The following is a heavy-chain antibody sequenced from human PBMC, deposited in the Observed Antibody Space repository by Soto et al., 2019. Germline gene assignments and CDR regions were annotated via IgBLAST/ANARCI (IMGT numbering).Heavy chain of an antibody. Sequence: PGGSLRLSCAASGFTFNSYAMSWVRQAPGKGLEWVSATSGGAETTYYADSVKGRFTTSRDNSDDTLYLQMNSLRAEDTAVYFWATVNSYYYDSTVYYDHWGKGTLVTVAS. CDR3: ATVNSYYYDSTVYYDH. V-gene: IGHV3-23*01. CDR2: TSGGAETT. D-gene: IGHD3-22*01. J-gene: IGHJ4*02. CDR1: GFTFNSYA.